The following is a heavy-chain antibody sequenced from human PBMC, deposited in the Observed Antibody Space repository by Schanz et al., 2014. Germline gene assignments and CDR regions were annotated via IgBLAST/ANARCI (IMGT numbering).Heavy chain of an antibody. Sequence: QVQVEQSGPEVKKPGASVTVSCQASGYTFSFTSYNVHWVRQAPGQGLEWMGIINLYGGSTNYAQKCQGRVTVTRDTSTSTVYMELNSLRSEDTAVYYCARTIAYGGSSGYFDYWGQGTLVTVSS. V-gene: IGHV1-46*03. J-gene: IGHJ4*02. D-gene: IGHD4-17*01. CDR1: GYTFSFTSYN. CDR2: INLYGGST. CDR3: ARTIAYGGSSGYFDY.